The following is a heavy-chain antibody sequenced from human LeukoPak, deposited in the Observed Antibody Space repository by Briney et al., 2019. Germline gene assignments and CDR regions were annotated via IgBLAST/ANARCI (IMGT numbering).Heavy chain of an antibody. CDR2: ISSSGSTI. D-gene: IGHD3-22*01. J-gene: IGHJ4*02. Sequence: PGGSLRLSCVASGFTFSDYCMSWIRQAPGKGLEWVSYISSSGSTIYYTDSVKGRFTISRDNAKNSLYLQMNSLRAEDTAVYYCAKDADSSGFFDYWGQGTLVTVSS. CDR3: AKDADSSGFFDY. V-gene: IGHV3-11*01. CDR1: GFTFSDYC.